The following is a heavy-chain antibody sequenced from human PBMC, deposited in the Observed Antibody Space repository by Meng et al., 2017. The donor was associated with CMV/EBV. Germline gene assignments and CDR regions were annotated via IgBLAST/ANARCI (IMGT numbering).Heavy chain of an antibody. Sequence: GESLKISCAASGFTFSSYEMNWVRQAPGKGLEWVSYISSSGSTIYYAGSVKGRFTISRDNAKNALYLKMNSLRAEDTAVYYCARTRITIFGVVIIARYGMDVWGQGTTVTVSS. D-gene: IGHD3-3*01. CDR1: GFTFSSYE. V-gene: IGHV3-48*03. CDR3: ARTRITIFGVVIIARYGMDV. J-gene: IGHJ6*02. CDR2: ISSSGSTI.